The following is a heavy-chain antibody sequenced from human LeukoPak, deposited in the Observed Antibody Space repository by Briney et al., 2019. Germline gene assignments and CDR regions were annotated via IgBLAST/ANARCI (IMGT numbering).Heavy chain of an antibody. CDR3: AKDHPSYSYDYVSFDY. J-gene: IGHJ4*02. V-gene: IGHV3-23*01. D-gene: IGHD3-16*01. CDR1: GFTLSDYY. Sequence: PGGSLRLSCAASGFTLSDYYMSWIRHAPGKGLVEVSAISGSGGRTHYAASEKVRLTISRDNSKNPLYPQMNNLRADDTALYYCAKDHPSYSYDYVSFDYWGQGTLVTVSS. CDR2: ISGSGGRT.